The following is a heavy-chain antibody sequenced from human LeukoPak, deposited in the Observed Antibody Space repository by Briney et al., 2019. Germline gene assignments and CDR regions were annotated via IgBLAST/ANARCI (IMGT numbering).Heavy chain of an antibody. CDR2: ISSSSSYI. CDR1: GFTFSSYS. Sequence: GGSLRLSCAASGFTFSSYSMNWVRQAPGRGLEGVSSISSSSSYIYYADSVKGRLTTSRDNAKNTLYLQKNSLRGEDTAVYYCARESDYGDYFDYWGQGTLVTVSS. V-gene: IGHV3-21*01. D-gene: IGHD4-17*01. J-gene: IGHJ4*02. CDR3: ARESDYGDYFDY.